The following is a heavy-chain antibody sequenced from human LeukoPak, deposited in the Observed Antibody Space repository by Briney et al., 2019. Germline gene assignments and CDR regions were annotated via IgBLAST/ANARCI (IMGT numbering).Heavy chain of an antibody. D-gene: IGHD2/OR15-2a*01. CDR2: ISSSGTTI. Sequence: PGGSLRLSCAASGFTFSSYEMNWVRQTPAKGLEWVSYISSSGTTIYYADSVKGRFTVSRDNAKNSLHLQMSSLRAEDTAVYYCARVYAVTPSWGQGTLVTVSS. V-gene: IGHV3-48*03. J-gene: IGHJ1*01. CDR1: GFTFSSYE. CDR3: ARVYAVTPS.